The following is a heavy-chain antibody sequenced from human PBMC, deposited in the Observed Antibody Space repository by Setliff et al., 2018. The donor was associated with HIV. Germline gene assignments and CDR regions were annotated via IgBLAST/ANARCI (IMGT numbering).Heavy chain of an antibody. CDR3: ARDRKTLGYNFWSGFRPDAAFDI. J-gene: IGHJ3*02. V-gene: IGHV4-59*01. CDR1: GGSISSYY. Sequence: SETLSLTCTVSGGSISSYYWSWIRQPPGKGLEWIGYIYYSGSTNYNPSLKSRVTISVDTSKNQFSLKLSSVTAADTAVYYCARDRKTLGYNFWSGFRPDAAFDIWGQGTMVTVSS. CDR2: IYYSGST. D-gene: IGHD3-3*01.